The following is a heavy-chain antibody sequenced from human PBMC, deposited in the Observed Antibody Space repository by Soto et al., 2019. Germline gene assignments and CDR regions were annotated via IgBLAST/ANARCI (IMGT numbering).Heavy chain of an antibody. Sequence: ASVKVSCKASGGTFSSYAISWVRQAPGQGLEWMGGIIPIFGTANYAQKFQGRVTITADKSTSTAYMELSSLRSEDTAVYYCSRVGGSFNKSYFDYWGQGTLVTVSS. CDR1: GGTFSSYA. CDR3: SRVGGSFNKSYFDY. V-gene: IGHV1-69*06. D-gene: IGHD2-15*01. CDR2: IIPIFGTA. J-gene: IGHJ4*02.